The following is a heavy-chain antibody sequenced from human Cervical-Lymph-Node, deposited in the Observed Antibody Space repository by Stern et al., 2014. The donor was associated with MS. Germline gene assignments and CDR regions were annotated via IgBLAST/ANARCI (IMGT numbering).Heavy chain of an antibody. CDR1: ENTFTGYY. CDR3: ARISLGSGIDY. J-gene: IGHJ4*02. V-gene: IGHV1-2*02. Sequence: VQLVESGAEVKQPGASMKVTCKASENTFTGYYIHWVRQAPGQGLEWMGWINPNSGATNYAQRFQDRVSLTSDTSNTLAYMELDRLTSDDTAVYYCARISLGSGIDYWGQGSLVTVPS. D-gene: IGHD1-26*01. CDR2: INPNSGAT.